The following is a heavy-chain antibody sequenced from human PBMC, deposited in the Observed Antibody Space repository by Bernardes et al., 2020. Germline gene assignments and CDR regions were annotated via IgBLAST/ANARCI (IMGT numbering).Heavy chain of an antibody. J-gene: IGHJ4*02. CDR1: GFTFSSYS. CDR2: ISSSSSYI. Sequence: GGSLRLSCAASGFTFSSYSMNWVRQAPGKGLEWVSSISSSSSYIYYADSVKGRFTISRDNAKNSLYLQMNSLRAEDTAVYYCARDMATGTYYGSGSAFDYWGQGTLVTVSS. D-gene: IGHD3-10*01. V-gene: IGHV3-21*01. CDR3: ARDMATGTYYGSGSAFDY.